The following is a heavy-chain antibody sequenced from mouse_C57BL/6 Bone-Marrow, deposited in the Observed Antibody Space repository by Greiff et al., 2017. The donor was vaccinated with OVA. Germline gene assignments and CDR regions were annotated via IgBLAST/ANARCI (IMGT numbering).Heavy chain of an antibody. CDR1: GFSLTSYG. CDR2: IWSGGST. J-gene: IGHJ1*03. CDR3: ARNDQYDYDSYWYFDV. V-gene: IGHV2-2*01. D-gene: IGHD2-4*01. Sequence: QVQLQQSGPGLVQPSQSLSITCTVSGFSLTSYGVHWVRQSPGKGLEWLGVIWSGGSTDYNAAFISRLSISKDNSKSQVFFKMNSLQAEDTAIYYCARNDQYDYDSYWYFDVWGTGTTVTVSS.